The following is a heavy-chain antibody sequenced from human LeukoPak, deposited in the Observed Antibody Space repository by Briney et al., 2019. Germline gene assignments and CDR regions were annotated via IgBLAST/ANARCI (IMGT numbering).Heavy chain of an antibody. Sequence: PGGSLRLSCVVSGFPFTDYYMTWVRQAPGKGLEWLSYISGNSADINYLDSVKGRFTISRDNAKNSLYLQMNSLRVEDTAVYYCTRDPRRLDYLGQGTLVTVSS. CDR2: ISGNSADI. CDR3: TRDPRRLDY. J-gene: IGHJ4*02. V-gene: IGHV3-11*05. CDR1: GFPFTDYY.